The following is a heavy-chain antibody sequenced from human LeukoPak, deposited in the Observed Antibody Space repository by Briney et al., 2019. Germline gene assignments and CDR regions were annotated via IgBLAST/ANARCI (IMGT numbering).Heavy chain of an antibody. V-gene: IGHV1-2*02. Sequence: ASVKVSCKASGYTFTSHYMHWVRQAPGQGLEWMGWINLNSGGTYYAQKFQGRVTMTRDTSISTAYMDLSSLISDDTAVYYCARGATVLTGDGRRFDYWGQGTLVTVSS. CDR2: INLNSGGT. CDR3: ARGATVLTGDGRRFDY. CDR1: GYTFTSHY. J-gene: IGHJ4*02. D-gene: IGHD4-23*01.